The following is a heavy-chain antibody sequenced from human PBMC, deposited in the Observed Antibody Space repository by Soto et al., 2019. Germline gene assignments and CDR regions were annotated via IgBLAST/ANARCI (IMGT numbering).Heavy chain of an antibody. Sequence: SVKVSCKASGGTFSSYAISWVRQAPGQGLEWMGGIIPIFGTANYAQKFQGRVTITADESTSTAYMELSSLRSEDTAVYYCARDGNSDYYYYGMDVWGQGTTVTVSS. CDR3: ARDGNSDYYYYGMDV. CDR1: GGTFSSYA. D-gene: IGHD2-15*01. V-gene: IGHV1-69*13. J-gene: IGHJ6*02. CDR2: IIPIFGTA.